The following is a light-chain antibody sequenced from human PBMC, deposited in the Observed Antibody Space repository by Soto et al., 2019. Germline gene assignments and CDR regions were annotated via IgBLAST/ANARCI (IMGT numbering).Light chain of an antibody. CDR2: GAS. J-gene: IGKJ5*01. V-gene: IGKV3-20*01. CDR1: QSVSSYY. CDR3: QQYGSSLSIT. Sequence: EIVLTQSPGTLSLSPGERATLSCRASQSVSSYYLAWYQQKPGQAPRLLIYGASSRATGIQDRFSGSGSGTDFTLTISRLEPEDSAVYYCQQYGSSLSITFGQGTRLEIK.